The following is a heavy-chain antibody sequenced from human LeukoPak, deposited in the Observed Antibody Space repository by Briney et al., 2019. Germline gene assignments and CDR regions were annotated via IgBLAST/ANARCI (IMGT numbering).Heavy chain of an antibody. CDR1: GYTFTGYY. CDR3: CLLMVYSSGSYPFDY. Sequence: ASVTVSCKASGYTFTGYYMHWVRQAPGQGLEWMGWINANSGGTNYSQKFQGRVTITRDTTISTAYMELSSLRSDATAVYYCCLLMVYSSGSYPFDYRGEGTLVTVSP. D-gene: IGHD6-19*01. J-gene: IGHJ4*02. V-gene: IGHV1-2*02. CDR2: INANSGGT.